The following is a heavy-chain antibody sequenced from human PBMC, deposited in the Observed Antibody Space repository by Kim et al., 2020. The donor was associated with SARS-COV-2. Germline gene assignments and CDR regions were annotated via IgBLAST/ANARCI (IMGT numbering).Heavy chain of an antibody. CDR2: ISSSSYI. CDR1: GFTFSSYS. Sequence: GGSLRLSCAASGFTFSSYSMNWVRQAPGKGLEWVSSISSSSYIYYADSVKGRFTISRDNAKNSLYLQMNSLRAEDTAVYYCARDLITMVRGAYYYYGMDVWGQGTTVTVSS. V-gene: IGHV3-21*01. J-gene: IGHJ6*02. CDR3: ARDLITMVRGAYYYYGMDV. D-gene: IGHD3-10*01.